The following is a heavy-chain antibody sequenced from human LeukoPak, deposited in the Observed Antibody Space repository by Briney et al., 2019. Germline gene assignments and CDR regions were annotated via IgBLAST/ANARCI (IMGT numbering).Heavy chain of an antibody. Sequence: GSLRLSCPASGFPFISYAMHWFRQAPGKGLEWVAVISYDGSNKYYADSVKGRLTISRDNSKNTLYLQMNSLRAEDTAVYYCARALYCSGGSCYSSETNWFDAWGQGTLVTVSS. D-gene: IGHD2-15*01. CDR2: ISYDGSNK. CDR3: ARALYCSGGSCYSSETNWFDA. CDR1: GFPFISYA. V-gene: IGHV3-30*04. J-gene: IGHJ5*02.